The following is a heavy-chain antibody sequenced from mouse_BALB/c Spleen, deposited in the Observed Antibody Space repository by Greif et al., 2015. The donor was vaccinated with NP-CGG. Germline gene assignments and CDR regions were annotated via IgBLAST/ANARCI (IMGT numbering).Heavy chain of an antibody. CDR2: IDPANGNT. D-gene: IGHD2-14*01. CDR3: ARRHDGGFDY. CDR1: GFNIKDTY. J-gene: IGHJ2*01. Sequence: VHVKQSGAELVKPGASVKLSCTASGFNIKDTYMHWVKQRPEQGLEWIGRIDPANGNTKYDPKFQGKATITADTSSNTAYLQLSSLTSEDTAVYYCARRHDGGFDYWGQGTTLTVSS. V-gene: IGHV14-3*02.